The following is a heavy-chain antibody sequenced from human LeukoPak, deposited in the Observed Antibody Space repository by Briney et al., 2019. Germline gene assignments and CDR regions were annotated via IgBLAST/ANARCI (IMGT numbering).Heavy chain of an antibody. Sequence: GGSLILSSAASGFTFSNYGMHWFLQDPGKELQWLAFIRYAGSNNYQADSVKGRFTISRDNSKNTLHLQMNSLRAGDTAVYYCAKDRQPRPVWGSYHSPLDSWGQGTLVTVSS. CDR2: IRYAGSNN. J-gene: IGHJ4*02. CDR3: AKDRQPRPVWGSYHSPLDS. CDR1: GFTFSNYG. D-gene: IGHD3-16*02. V-gene: IGHV3-30*02.